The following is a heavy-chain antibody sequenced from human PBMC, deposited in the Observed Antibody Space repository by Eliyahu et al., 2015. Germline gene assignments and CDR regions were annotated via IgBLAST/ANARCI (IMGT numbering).Heavy chain of an antibody. CDR3: AKESRAYSHNYYFDY. V-gene: IGHV3-43*01. CDR2: ISWDGRST. D-gene: IGHD5-18*01. Sequence: EVQLVESGGVVVQPGGSLRLSCAASGFNFDDYTMNWVRQAPGKGLEWVSLISWDGRSTYYGDSVKGRFTISRDNSKNSLYLQMNSLRTEDSALYYCAKESRAYSHNYYFDYWGQGTLVTVSS. CDR1: GFNFDDYT. J-gene: IGHJ4*02.